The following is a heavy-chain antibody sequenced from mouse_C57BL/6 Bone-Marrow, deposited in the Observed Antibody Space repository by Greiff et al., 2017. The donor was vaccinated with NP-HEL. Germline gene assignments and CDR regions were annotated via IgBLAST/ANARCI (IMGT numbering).Heavy chain of an antibody. Sequence: EVKVVESGGGLVKPGGSLKLSCAASGFTFSDYGMHWVRQAPEKGLEWVAYISSGSSTIYYADTVKGRFTISRDNAKNTLFLQMTSLRAEDTAMYYCARRLLGYFDYWGQGTTLTVSS. V-gene: IGHV5-17*01. CDR3: ARRLLGYFDY. CDR2: ISSGSSTI. D-gene: IGHD1-1*02. J-gene: IGHJ2*01. CDR1: GFTFSDYG.